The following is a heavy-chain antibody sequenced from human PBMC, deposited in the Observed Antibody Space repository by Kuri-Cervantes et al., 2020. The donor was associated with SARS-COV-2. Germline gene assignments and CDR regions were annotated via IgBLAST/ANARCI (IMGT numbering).Heavy chain of an antibody. CDR2: SNAGNGNT. CDR1: GYTFTSYA. Sequence: ASVKVSCKASGYTFTSYAMHWVRQAPGQRLEWMGWSNAGNGNTKYSQEFQGRVTITRDTSASTAYMELGRLRSDDTAVYYCARAAAVTTYYYYYMDVWGKGTTVTVSS. J-gene: IGHJ6*03. CDR3: ARAAAVTTYYYYYMDV. V-gene: IGHV1-3*02. D-gene: IGHD4-11*01.